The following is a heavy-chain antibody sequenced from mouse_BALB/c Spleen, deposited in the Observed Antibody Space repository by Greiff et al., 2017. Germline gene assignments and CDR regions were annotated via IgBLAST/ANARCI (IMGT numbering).Heavy chain of an antibody. D-gene: IGHD3-3*01. CDR1: GFTFSNYW. CDR3: TRQGGFDY. J-gene: IGHJ2*01. Sequence: EVKLMESGGGLVQPGGSMKLSCVASGFTFSNYWMNWVRQSPEKGLEWVAEIRLKSNNYATHYAESVKGRFTISRDDSKSSVYLQMNNLRAEDTGIYYCTRQGGFDYWGQGTTLTVSS. CDR2: IRLKSNNYAT. V-gene: IGHV6-6*02.